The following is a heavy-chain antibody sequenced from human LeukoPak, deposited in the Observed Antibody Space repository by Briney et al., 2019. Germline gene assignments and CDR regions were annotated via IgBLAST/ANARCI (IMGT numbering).Heavy chain of an antibody. J-gene: IGHJ4*02. Sequence: SETLSLTCTVSGGSFSSGSYYWSWIRQPPGKGLEWIGYIYYSGSTYYNPSLKSRVTISVDTSKNQFSLKLSSVTAADTAVYYCARVIEQLVPGLVDFWGQGTLVTVSS. D-gene: IGHD6-6*01. CDR2: IYYSGST. CDR3: ARVIEQLVPGLVDF. V-gene: IGHV4-31*03. CDR1: GGSFSSGSYY.